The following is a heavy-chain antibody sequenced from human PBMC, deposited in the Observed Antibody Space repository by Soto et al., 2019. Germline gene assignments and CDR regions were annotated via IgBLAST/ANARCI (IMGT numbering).Heavy chain of an antibody. V-gene: IGHV1-18*04. CDR2: ISAYNGNT. J-gene: IGHJ6*02. Sequence: ASVKVSCKASGYTFTSYGISWVRQAPGQGLEWMGWISAYNGNTNYAQKLQGRVTMTTDTSTSTAYMGLRSLRSDDTAVYYCARNLAVAAHYYYYGMDVWGQGTTVTVSS. D-gene: IGHD6-19*01. CDR3: ARNLAVAAHYYYYGMDV. CDR1: GYTFTSYG.